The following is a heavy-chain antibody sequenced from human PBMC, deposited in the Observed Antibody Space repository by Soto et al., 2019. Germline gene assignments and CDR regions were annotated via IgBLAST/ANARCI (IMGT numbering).Heavy chain of an antibody. CDR2: ISYEGSNR. Sequence: QEQLVESGGGVVQPGTSLRLSCAASGFPFSTYAVHWVRQAPGKGLDWVAVISYEGSNRYYANYVKGRFTISRDNSKNTLYLQMDNLRPEDTAVYFCARAGFCSGGNCDSFPPDLWGQGTLVTVSS. V-gene: IGHV3-30-3*01. J-gene: IGHJ5*02. D-gene: IGHD2-15*01. CDR1: GFPFSTYA. CDR3: ARAGFCSGGNCDSFPPDL.